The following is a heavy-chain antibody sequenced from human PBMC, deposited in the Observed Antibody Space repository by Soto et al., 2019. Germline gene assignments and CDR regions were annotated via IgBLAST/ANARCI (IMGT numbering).Heavy chain of an antibody. CDR1: GFTFSRYA. D-gene: IGHD2-15*01. CDR2: ISSNGGST. J-gene: IGHJ6*02. Sequence: EVQLVESGGGLVQPGGSLRLSCAASGFTFSRYAMHWVRQAPGKGLEYVSAISSNGGSTYYANSVKGRFTISRDNSKNTVYLQMGSLRAEDMAVYYGARGIAGSVYGMDVWGQGTTVTVSS. V-gene: IGHV3-64*01. CDR3: ARGIAGSVYGMDV.